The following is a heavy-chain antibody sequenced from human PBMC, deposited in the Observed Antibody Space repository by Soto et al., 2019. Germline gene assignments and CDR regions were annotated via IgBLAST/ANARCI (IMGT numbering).Heavy chain of an antibody. V-gene: IGHV4-59*01. CDR1: GGSISSYY. D-gene: IGHD6-13*01. Sequence: PSETLSLTCTVSGGSISSYYWSWIRQPPGKGLEWIGYIYYSGSTNYNPSLKSRVTISVDTSKNQFSLKLSSVTAADTAVYYCARDARPGSWYWDPSGYYYYGMDVWGQGTTVTVSS. CDR3: ARDARPGSWYWDPSGYYYYGMDV. CDR2: IYYSGST. J-gene: IGHJ6*02.